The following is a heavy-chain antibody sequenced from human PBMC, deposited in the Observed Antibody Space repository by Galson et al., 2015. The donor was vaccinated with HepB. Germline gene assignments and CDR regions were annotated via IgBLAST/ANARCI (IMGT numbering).Heavy chain of an antibody. Sequence: SVTVSCKASGSTFTSYYMHWVRQAPGQGLEWMGIINPSGGSTSYAQKFQGRVTMTRDASTSTVYMELSSLRSEDTAVYYCARGVLLWFGEHRDWYFDLWGRGTLVTVSS. V-gene: IGHV1-46*01. D-gene: IGHD3-10*01. J-gene: IGHJ2*01. CDR2: INPSGGST. CDR3: ARGVLLWFGEHRDWYFDL. CDR1: GSTFTSYY.